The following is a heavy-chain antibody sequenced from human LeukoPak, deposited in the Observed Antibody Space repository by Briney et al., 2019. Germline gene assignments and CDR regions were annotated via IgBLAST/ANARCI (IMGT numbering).Heavy chain of an antibody. CDR2: ISGSGGST. Sequence: PGGSLRLSCAASGFTFSSYAMSWVRQAPGKGLEWVSAISGSGGSTYYADSVKGRFTISRDNSKNTLYLQMNSLRAENTAVYYCANVGLGSPHGSGSYYNGYWGQGTLVTVSS. D-gene: IGHD3-10*01. CDR1: GFTFSSYA. CDR3: ANVGLGSPHGSGSYYNGY. V-gene: IGHV3-23*01. J-gene: IGHJ4*02.